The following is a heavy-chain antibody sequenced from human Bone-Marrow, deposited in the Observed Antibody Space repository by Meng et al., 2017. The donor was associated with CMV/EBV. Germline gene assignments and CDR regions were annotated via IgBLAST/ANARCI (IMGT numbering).Heavy chain of an antibody. CDR1: RFIFSSYT. V-gene: IGHV3-7*01. Sequence: GGSLRLSCAASRFIFSSYTMNWVRQAPGKGLEWVANIKQDGSEKYYVDSVKGRFTISRDNAKNSLYLQMNSLRAEDTAVYYCARYDFWSGYPAAYYYGMDVWGQGTTVTVSS. J-gene: IGHJ6*02. CDR2: IKQDGSEK. CDR3: ARYDFWSGYPAAYYYGMDV. D-gene: IGHD3-3*01.